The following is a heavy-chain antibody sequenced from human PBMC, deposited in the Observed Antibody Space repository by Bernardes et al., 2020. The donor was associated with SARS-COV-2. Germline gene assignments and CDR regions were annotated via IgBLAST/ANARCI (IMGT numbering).Heavy chain of an antibody. D-gene: IGHD6-13*01. Sequence: SETLSLTCTVSGGSISSSSYYWGWIRQPPGKGLEWIGSIYYSGSTYYNPSLKSRVTISVDTSKNQFSLKLSSVTAADTAVYYCARHGVDGSSSWYLDYWGQGTLVTVSS. V-gene: IGHV4-39*01. CDR3: ARHGVDGSSSWYLDY. J-gene: IGHJ4*02. CDR1: GGSISSSSYY. CDR2: IYYSGST.